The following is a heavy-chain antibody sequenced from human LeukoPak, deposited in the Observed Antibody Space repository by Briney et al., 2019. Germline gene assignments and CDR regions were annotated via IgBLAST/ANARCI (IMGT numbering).Heavy chain of an antibody. CDR2: IYTSGST. V-gene: IGHV4-4*07. Sequence: PSETLSLTCTVSGGSISSYYWSWIRQPAGKGLEWIGRIYTSGSTNYNPSLKSRVTMSVDTSKNQFSLKLSSVTAADTAVYYCARGPIQSGYDFWSGYYQNWGQGTLFTVSS. J-gene: IGHJ4*02. D-gene: IGHD3-3*01. CDR3: ARGPIQSGYDFWSGYYQN. CDR1: GGSISSYY.